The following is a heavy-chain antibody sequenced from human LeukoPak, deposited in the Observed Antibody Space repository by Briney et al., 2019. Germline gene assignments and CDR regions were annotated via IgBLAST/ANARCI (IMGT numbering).Heavy chain of an antibody. V-gene: IGHV1-24*01. CDR3: ATGVRYSSGWFYFDY. J-gene: IGHJ4*02. CDR2: FDPEDGET. Sequence: ASVKVSCKVSGYTLTELSMRWVRQAPGKGREWMGGFDPEDGETIYAQKFQGRVTMTEDTSTDTAYMELSSLRSEDTAAYYCATGVRYSSGWFYFDYWGQGTLVTVSS. CDR1: GYTLTELS. D-gene: IGHD6-19*01.